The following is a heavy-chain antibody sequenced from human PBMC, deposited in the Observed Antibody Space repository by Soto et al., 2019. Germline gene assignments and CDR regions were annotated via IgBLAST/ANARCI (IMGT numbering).Heavy chain of an antibody. V-gene: IGHV3-33*01. CDR3: GRVDRYYGMDV. CDR2: IWYDGRSK. J-gene: IGHJ6*02. CDR1: GFTFSNYG. Sequence: QVQLVESGGGVVQPGRSLRLSCAASGFTFSNYGWHWVRQAPGKGLEWVADIWYDGRSKNYVDSVKGRFTISRDNSKNTLYLEMNSLGAEDSAVYYCGRVDRYYGMDVWGQGTTVTVSS.